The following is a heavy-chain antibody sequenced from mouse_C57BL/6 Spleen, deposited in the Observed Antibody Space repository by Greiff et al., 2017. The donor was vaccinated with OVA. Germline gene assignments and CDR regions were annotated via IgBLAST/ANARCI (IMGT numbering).Heavy chain of an antibody. J-gene: IGHJ2*01. Sequence: DVKLVESGGGLVKPGGSLKLSCAASGFTFSSYTMSWVRQTPEKRLEWVATISGGGGNTYYPDSVKGRFTISRDNAKNTLYLQMSSLRSEDTALYYCARRDYGSSYLDYWGQGTTLTVSS. CDR3: ARRDYGSSYLDY. V-gene: IGHV5-9*01. D-gene: IGHD1-1*01. CDR2: ISGGGGNT. CDR1: GFTFSSYT.